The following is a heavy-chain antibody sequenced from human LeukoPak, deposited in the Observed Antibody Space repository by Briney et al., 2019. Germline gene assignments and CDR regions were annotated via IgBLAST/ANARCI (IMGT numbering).Heavy chain of an antibody. CDR3: AREGVVVVVAATLYYFDY. J-gene: IGHJ4*02. V-gene: IGHV3-7*04. CDR1: GFTFSSNW. CDR2: IKKDGSEK. D-gene: IGHD2-15*01. Sequence: PGGSLRLSCAGSGFTFSSNWMSWVRQAPGKGLEWVANIKKDGSEKYYVDSVKGRFTISRDNAKNSLYLQMNSLRAEDTAVYYCAREGVVVVVAATLYYFDYWGQGSLVRVSS.